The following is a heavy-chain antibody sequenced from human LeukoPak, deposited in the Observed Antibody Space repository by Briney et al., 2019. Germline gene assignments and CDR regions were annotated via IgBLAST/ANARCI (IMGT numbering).Heavy chain of an antibody. CDR2: ISGSGSTK. J-gene: IGHJ4*02. Sequence: PGGSLRLSCAASVFTFISYEIHCVRQAPGKGLAWVSYISGSGSTKLYSDSVRGRFTISRDNAKNSLYLQMNSLRAEDTAVYYCAREGSYYFDYWGRGTLVTVSS. CDR1: VFTFISYE. V-gene: IGHV3-48*03. CDR3: AREGSYYFDY.